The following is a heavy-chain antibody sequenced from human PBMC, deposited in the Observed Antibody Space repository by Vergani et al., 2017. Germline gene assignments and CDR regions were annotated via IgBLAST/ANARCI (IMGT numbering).Heavy chain of an antibody. CDR3: ARVGRSPYCSSTSCSDPYYYYYYMDV. CDR2: ISYDGSNK. V-gene: IGHV3-30-3*01. Sequence: VQLVESGGGLVQPGGSLRLSCAASGFTFSSYAMHWVRQAPGKGLEWVAVISYDGSNKYYADSVKGRFTISRDNSKNTLYLQMNSLRAEDTAVYYCARVGRSPYCSSTSCSDPYYYYYYMDVWGKGTTVTVSS. CDR1: GFTFSSYA. J-gene: IGHJ6*03. D-gene: IGHD2-2*01.